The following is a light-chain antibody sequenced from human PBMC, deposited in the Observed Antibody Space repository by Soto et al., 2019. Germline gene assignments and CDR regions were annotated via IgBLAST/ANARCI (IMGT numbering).Light chain of an antibody. J-gene: IGKJ4*01. CDR2: AAS. CDR1: QGISSY. V-gene: IGKV1-9*01. CDR3: QQYYSYPLT. Sequence: DIQMTQSPSSLSSSVGYRFAITCRASQGISSYLAWYQQKPGKAPKLLIYAASTLQSGVPSRFSGSGSGTDFTLTISCLQSEDFATYYWQQYYSYPLTFGGGTKVDI.